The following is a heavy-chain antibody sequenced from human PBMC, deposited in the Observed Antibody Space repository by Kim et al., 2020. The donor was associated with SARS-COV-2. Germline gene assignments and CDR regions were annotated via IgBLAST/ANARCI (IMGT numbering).Heavy chain of an antibody. Sequence: TYNNPSLKSRVTISVDTSKNQFSLKLSSVTAADTAVYYCAIKWELDAFDIWGQGTMVTVSS. J-gene: IGHJ3*02. D-gene: IGHD1-26*01. CDR2: T. CDR3: AIKWELDAFDI. V-gene: IGHV4-39*01.